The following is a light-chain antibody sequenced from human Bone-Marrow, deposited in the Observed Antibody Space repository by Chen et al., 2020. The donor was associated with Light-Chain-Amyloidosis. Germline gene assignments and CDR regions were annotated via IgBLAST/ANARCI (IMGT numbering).Light chain of an antibody. CDR1: RSDIGCYQY. V-gene: IGLV2-14*03. CDR2: DVS. Sequence: QSALTQPASVSGSPGQSLTISCNGTRSDIGCYQYVSWYQQHPGEAPELMIYDVSRRPSGVSNRFSGSKSGNTASLTISGLQAEDEADYYCSSYTPRTTLYVFGTGTKVTVL. CDR3: SSYTPRTTLYV. J-gene: IGLJ1*01.